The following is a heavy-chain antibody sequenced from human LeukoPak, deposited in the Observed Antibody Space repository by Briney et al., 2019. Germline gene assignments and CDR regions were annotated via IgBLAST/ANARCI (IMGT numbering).Heavy chain of an antibody. Sequence: ATVKVSCKASGYTFTSHDINWVRQATGQGLEWMGWMSPNSGDTGYAQKFQGRVTMTSDSSISTAYMELSSLRSEDTAIYYCVRTPPNWGFDYWGQGTLVTVSS. D-gene: IGHD7-27*01. CDR1: GYTFTSHD. V-gene: IGHV1-8*01. J-gene: IGHJ4*02. CDR2: MSPNSGDT. CDR3: VRTPPNWGFDY.